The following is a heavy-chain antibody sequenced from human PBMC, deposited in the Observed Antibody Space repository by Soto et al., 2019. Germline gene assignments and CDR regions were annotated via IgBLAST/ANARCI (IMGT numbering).Heavy chain of an antibody. CDR3: AKGKTVTTPYYYYGLDV. V-gene: IGHV3-23*01. Sequence: GGSLRLSCAASGFAFSSHPMSWVRQAPGKGLEWVSTINSSGASTYYADSVKGQFTISRDNSKNTLYLQMNSLRAEDTAVYYCAKGKTVTTPYYYYGLDVWGQGTTVTVSS. J-gene: IGHJ6*02. CDR2: INSSGAST. CDR1: GFAFSSHP. D-gene: IGHD4-4*01.